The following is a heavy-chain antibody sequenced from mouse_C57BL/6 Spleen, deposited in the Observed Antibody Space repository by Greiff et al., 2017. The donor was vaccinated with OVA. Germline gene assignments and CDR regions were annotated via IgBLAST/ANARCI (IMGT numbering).Heavy chain of an antibody. D-gene: IGHD2-2*01. Sequence: VMLVESGAELVKPGASVKISCKASGYAFSSYWMNWVKQRPGKGLEWIGQIYPGDGDTNYNGKFKGKATLTADKSSSTAYMQLSSLTSEDSAVYFCARREWLEFAYWGQGTLVTVSA. J-gene: IGHJ3*01. CDR1: GYAFSSYW. V-gene: IGHV1-80*01. CDR3: ARREWLEFAY. CDR2: IYPGDGDT.